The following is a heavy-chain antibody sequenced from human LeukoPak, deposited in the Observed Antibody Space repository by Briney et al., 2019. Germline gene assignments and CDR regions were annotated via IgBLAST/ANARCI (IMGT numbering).Heavy chain of an antibody. CDR1: GGSISSGGYY. D-gene: IGHD5-12*01. CDR2: IYYSGST. CDR3: ARDRGPYCGYDSYYFDY. J-gene: IGHJ4*02. V-gene: IGHV4-31*03. Sequence: PSETLSLTCTVSGGSISSGGYYWSWIRQHPGKGLEWIGYIYYSGSTYYNPSLKSRVTISVDTSKNQFSLKLSSVTAADTAVYYCARDRGPYCGYDSYYFDYWGQGTLVTVSS.